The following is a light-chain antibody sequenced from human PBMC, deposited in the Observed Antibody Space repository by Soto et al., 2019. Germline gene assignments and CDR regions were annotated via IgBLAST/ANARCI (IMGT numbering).Light chain of an antibody. CDR3: QQYGSSPGST. Sequence: EIVLTQSPGTLSLSPGERATLSCRTSQSVSSVYVAWYQQKPGQAPRLLIYGASSRATGIPDRFSGSGSGTDFTLTIDRLEPEDFAMYYCQQYGSSPGSTFGPGTKVDIK. CDR1: QSVSSVY. V-gene: IGKV3-20*01. CDR2: GAS. J-gene: IGKJ3*01.